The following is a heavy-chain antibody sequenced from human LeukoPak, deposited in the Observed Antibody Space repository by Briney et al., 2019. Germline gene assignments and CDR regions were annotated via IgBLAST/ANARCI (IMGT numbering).Heavy chain of an antibody. J-gene: IGHJ4*02. Sequence: PGGSLRLSCAASGFTFSSYSMNWVRQAPGKGLEWVSSISSSSSYIYYADSVKGRFTISRDNAKNSLYLQMNSLTTEDTASYYCAKDNGDYGDYYFDYWGQGTLVTVSS. CDR1: GFTFSSYS. CDR2: ISSSSSYI. CDR3: AKDNGDYGDYYFDY. D-gene: IGHD4-17*01. V-gene: IGHV3-21*04.